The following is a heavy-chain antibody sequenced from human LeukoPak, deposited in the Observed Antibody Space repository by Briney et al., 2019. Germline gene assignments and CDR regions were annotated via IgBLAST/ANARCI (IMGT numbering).Heavy chain of an antibody. CDR2: IYYSGST. J-gene: IGHJ4*02. CDR3: ARPQFYDYVWGSYQV. Sequence: SETLSLTCTVSGGSISSYYWSWIRQPPGKGLEWNGYIYYSGSTNYNPSLKSRVTISVDTSKNQFSLKLSSVTAADTAVYYCARPQFYDYVWGSYQVWGQGTLVTVSS. V-gene: IGHV4-59*08. CDR1: GGSISSYY. D-gene: IGHD3-16*02.